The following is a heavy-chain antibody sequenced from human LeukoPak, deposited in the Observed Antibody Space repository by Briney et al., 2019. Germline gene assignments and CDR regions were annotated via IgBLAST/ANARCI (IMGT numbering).Heavy chain of an antibody. J-gene: IGHJ4*02. CDR3: ARGTMVRGVIITD. Sequence: GGSLRLSCAASGFTFSSCSMNWVRQAPGKGLEWVSSISSSSSYIYYADSVKGRFTISRDNAKSSLYLQMNSLRAEDTAVYYCARGTMVRGVIITDWGQGTLVTVSS. D-gene: IGHD3-10*01. CDR2: ISSSSSYI. V-gene: IGHV3-21*01. CDR1: GFTFSSCS.